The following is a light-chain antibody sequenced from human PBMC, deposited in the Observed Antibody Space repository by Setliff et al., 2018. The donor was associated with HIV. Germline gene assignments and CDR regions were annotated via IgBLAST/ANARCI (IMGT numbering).Light chain of an antibody. CDR1: QNVGSN. V-gene: IGKV3-15*01. J-gene: IGKJ5*01. Sequence: EIVMTQSPATLFVSPGERATLSCRASQNVGSNLAWYQHKPGQAPRLLIYGASIRATGIPARFSGSGSGTEFTLSVSSLQSEDFALYYCQQYNSWVTFGQGTRLEIK. CDR3: QQYNSWVT. CDR2: GAS.